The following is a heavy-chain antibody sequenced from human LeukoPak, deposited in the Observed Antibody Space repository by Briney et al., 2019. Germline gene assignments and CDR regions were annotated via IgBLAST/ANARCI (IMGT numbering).Heavy chain of an antibody. J-gene: IGHJ4*02. D-gene: IGHD4-17*01. Sequence: GGSLRLSCAASGFTFSRYAMSWVRQAPGKGLEWVSGISVSGASTYYADSVKGRFTISRDNSKNTLYLQMNSLRAEDTAVYYCAKKSGSDDYDLDYWGQGTLVTVSS. CDR2: ISVSGAST. CDR3: AKKSGSDDYDLDY. V-gene: IGHV3-23*01. CDR1: GFTFSRYA.